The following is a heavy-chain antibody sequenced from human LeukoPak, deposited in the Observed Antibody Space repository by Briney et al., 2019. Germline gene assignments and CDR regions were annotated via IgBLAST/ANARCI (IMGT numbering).Heavy chain of an antibody. CDR3: ARDQGYCSRTNYCYYYYMDV. D-gene: IGHD2-2*01. J-gene: IGHJ6*03. CDR1: GFTLSTYS. CDR2: ISTTSNTI. V-gene: IGHV3-48*04. Sequence: PGGSLRLSCAASGFTLSTYSINWVRQAPGKGLEWGSYISTTSNTIHYADSVKGRFTISRDNAKNSLYLQMNSLRAEDTAVYYCARDQGYCSRTNYCYYYYMDVWGKGATVTVSS.